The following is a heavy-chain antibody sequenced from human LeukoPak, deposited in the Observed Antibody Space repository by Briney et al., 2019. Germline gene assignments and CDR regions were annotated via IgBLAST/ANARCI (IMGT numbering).Heavy chain of an antibody. V-gene: IGHV4-59*01. D-gene: IGHD6-6*01. J-gene: IGHJ3*02. CDR1: GGSISSYY. Sequence: SETLSLTCTVSGGSISSYYWSWIRQPPGKGLEWIGYIYYSGSTNYNPSLKSRVTRSVDTSKNQFSLKLSSVTAADTAVYYCARRGISSSDAFDIWGQGTMVTVSS. CDR3: ARRGISSSDAFDI. CDR2: IYYSGST.